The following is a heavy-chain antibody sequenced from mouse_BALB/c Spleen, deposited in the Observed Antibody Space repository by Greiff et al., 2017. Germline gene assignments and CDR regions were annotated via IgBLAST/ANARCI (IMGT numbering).Heavy chain of an antibody. D-gene: IGHD1-3*01. CDR1: GFTFTSYW. Sequence: EVQLQQSGTVLARPGASVKMSCTASGFTFTSYWMHWVKQRPGQGLEWIGAIYPGNSDTSYNQKFTGKAKLTAVTSTITAYMELSSLTNEDSAVYYCTGSKVRRNYALDYWGQGTTVTVSS. J-gene: IGHJ4*01. CDR2: IYPGNSDT. CDR3: TGSKVRRNYALDY. V-gene: IGHV1-5*01.